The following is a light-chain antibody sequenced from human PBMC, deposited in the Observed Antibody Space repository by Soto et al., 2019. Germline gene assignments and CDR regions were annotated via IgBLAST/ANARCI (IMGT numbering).Light chain of an antibody. Sequence: QSVLTQPASVSGSPGQSITISCTGTSSDVGGYNYVSWYQQHPGKAPKLMIYEVSNRPSGVSNRFSGSNSGNTASLTISGLQAEDEADYYCSSYTRSSTWVFGGGTKLTVL. CDR3: SSYTRSSTWV. J-gene: IGLJ3*02. CDR2: EVS. CDR1: SSDVGGYNY. V-gene: IGLV2-14*01.